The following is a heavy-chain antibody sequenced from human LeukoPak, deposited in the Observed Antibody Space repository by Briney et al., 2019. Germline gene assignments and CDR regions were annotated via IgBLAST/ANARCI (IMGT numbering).Heavy chain of an antibody. CDR3: ARANGDNDAFDI. CDR1: GYTFTSNY. V-gene: IGHV1-46*01. J-gene: IGHJ3*02. Sequence: ASVKVSCKASGYTFTSNYMHWVRQAPGQGLEWMGIINPSGGSTSYAQKFQGRVTMTRDTSTSTVYMELSSLRSEDTAVYYCARANGDNDAFDIWGQGTMVTVSS. CDR2: INPSGGST. D-gene: IGHD4-17*01.